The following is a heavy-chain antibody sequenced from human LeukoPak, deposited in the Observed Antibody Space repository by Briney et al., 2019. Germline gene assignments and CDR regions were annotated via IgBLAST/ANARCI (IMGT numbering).Heavy chain of an antibody. CDR1: GFTFDDYG. V-gene: IGHV3-20*04. CDR3: ARTVSSAGWSDDAFDI. D-gene: IGHD6-19*01. Sequence: GGSLRLSCAASGFTFDDYGMSWARQAPGKGLEWVSGINWDGGSTGYADSVKGRFTISRDNAKNFLYLQMNSLRAEDTALYYCARTVSSAGWSDDAFDIWGQGTMVTVSS. CDR2: INWDGGST. J-gene: IGHJ3*02.